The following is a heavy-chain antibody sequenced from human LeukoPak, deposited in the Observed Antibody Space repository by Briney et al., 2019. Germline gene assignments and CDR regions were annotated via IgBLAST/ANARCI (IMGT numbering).Heavy chain of an antibody. CDR1: GGSISSYY. CDR2: MYTSGST. D-gene: IGHD4/OR15-4a*01. V-gene: IGHV4-4*07. Sequence: SPETLSLTCTVSGGSISSYYWSWIRQPAGKGLEWIGRMYTSGSTDYNPSLKSRVTMSVDRSKNQFSLKLSSVTAADTAVYYCARRAGAYSHPYDYWGQGTLVTVSS. CDR3: ARRAGAYSHPYDY. J-gene: IGHJ4*02.